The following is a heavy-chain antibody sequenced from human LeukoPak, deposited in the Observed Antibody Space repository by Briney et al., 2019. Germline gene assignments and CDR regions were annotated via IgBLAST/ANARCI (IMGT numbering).Heavy chain of an antibody. CDR3: ARPKRWLDDAFDI. CDR1: GFTFSSYS. Sequence: PGGSLRLSCAASGFTFSSYSMNWVRQAPGKGLEWVSSISSSSSYIYYADSVKGRFTISRDNAKNSLYLQMNSLRAEDTAVYYCARPKRWLDDAFDIWGQGTMVTVSS. V-gene: IGHV3-21*01. CDR2: ISSSSSYI. J-gene: IGHJ3*02. D-gene: IGHD6-19*01.